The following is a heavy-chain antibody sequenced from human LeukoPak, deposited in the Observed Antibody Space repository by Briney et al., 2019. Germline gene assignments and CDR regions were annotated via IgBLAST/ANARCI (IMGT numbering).Heavy chain of an antibody. CDR2: IYYSGST. D-gene: IGHD2-2*01. CDR3: ARSQDYCSSTSCAHFDY. CDR1: GGSISSSSYY. Sequence: PSETLSLTCTVSGGSISSSSYYWGWIRQPPGKGLEWIGSIYYSGSTYYNPSLKSRVTISVDTSKNQFSLKLSSMTAADTAVYYCARSQDYCSSTSCAHFDYWGQGTLVAVSS. J-gene: IGHJ4*02. V-gene: IGHV4-39*01.